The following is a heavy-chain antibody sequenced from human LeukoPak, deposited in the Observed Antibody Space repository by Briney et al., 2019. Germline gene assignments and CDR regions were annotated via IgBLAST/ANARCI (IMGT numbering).Heavy chain of an antibody. CDR3: ARGGVYYFDY. Sequence: SETLSLTCAVCGGSFSGYYWSWIRQPPGKGLEWIGEINHSGSTNYNPSLKSRVTISVDTSKNQFSLKLSSVTAADTAVYYCARGGVYYFDYWGQGTLVTVSS. J-gene: IGHJ4*02. CDR2: INHSGST. V-gene: IGHV4-34*01. CDR1: GGSFSGYY.